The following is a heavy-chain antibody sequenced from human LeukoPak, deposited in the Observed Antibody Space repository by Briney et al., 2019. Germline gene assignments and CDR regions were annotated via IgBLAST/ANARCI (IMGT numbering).Heavy chain of an antibody. CDR2: ISWNSGSI. J-gene: IGHJ6*02. V-gene: IGHV3-9*01. CDR3: AKESGTTRAYGMDV. Sequence: GGSLRLSCAASGFTFSDYGMHWVRQAPGKGLEWVSGISWNSGSIGYADSVKGRFTISRDNAKNSLYLQMNSLRAEDTALYYCAKESGTTRAYGMDVWGQGTTVTVSS. CDR1: GFTFSDYG. D-gene: IGHD1-7*01.